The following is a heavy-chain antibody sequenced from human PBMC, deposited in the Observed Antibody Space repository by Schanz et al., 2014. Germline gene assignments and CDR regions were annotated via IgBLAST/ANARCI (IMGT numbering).Heavy chain of an antibody. CDR1: GFTFSNYV. CDR2: TYSGGST. CDR3: AKDVISGWSGFDY. D-gene: IGHD6-19*01. Sequence: EVVLVESGGASVQPGGSLRLSCAASGFTFSNYVMDWVRQAPGTGLEWVSITYSGGSTYYADSVKGRFTISRDNSKNTLYLLMNSLRAEDTAVYYCAKDVISGWSGFDYWGQGTLVTVSS. V-gene: IGHV3-66*01. J-gene: IGHJ4*02.